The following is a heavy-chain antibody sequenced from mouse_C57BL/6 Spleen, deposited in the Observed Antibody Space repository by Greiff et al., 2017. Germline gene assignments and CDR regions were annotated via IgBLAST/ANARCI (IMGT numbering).Heavy chain of an antibody. CDR3: ARQIYYYGSRYFDV. Sequence: EVKLVESGGGLVQPGGSLKLSCAASGFTFSDYYMYWVRQTPEKRLEWVAYISNGGGSTYYPDTVKGRFTISRDNAKNTLYLQMSRLKSEDTAMYYCARQIYYYGSRYFDVWGTGTTVTVSS. V-gene: IGHV5-12*01. D-gene: IGHD1-1*01. J-gene: IGHJ1*03. CDR1: GFTFSDYY. CDR2: ISNGGGST.